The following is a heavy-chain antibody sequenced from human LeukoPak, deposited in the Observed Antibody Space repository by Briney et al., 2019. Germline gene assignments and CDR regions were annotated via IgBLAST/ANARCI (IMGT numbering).Heavy chain of an antibody. CDR1: GGSISSSNW. Sequence: TSETLSLTCAVSGGSISSSNWWSWVRQPPEKGLEWIGEIYHSGSTNYNPSLKSRVTISVDKSKNQFSLKLSSVTAADTAVYYCARYTIAAAGSYYFDYWGQGTLVTVSS. J-gene: IGHJ4*02. CDR2: IYHSGST. CDR3: ARYTIAAAGSYYFDY. V-gene: IGHV4-4*02. D-gene: IGHD6-13*01.